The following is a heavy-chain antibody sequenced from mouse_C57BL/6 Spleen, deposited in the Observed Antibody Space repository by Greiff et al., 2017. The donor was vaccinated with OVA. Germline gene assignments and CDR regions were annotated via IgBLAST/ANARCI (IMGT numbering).Heavy chain of an antibody. D-gene: IGHD1-1*01. V-gene: IGHV3-6*01. CDR1: GYSITSGYY. CDR3: ARDGGSSLGFAY. J-gene: IGHJ3*01. Sequence: ESGPGLVKPSQSLSLTCSVTGYSITSGYYWNWIRQFPGNKLEWMGYISYDGSNNYNPSLKNRISITRDTSKNQFFLKLNSVTTEDTATYYCARDGGSSLGFAYWGQGTLVTVSA. CDR2: ISYDGSN.